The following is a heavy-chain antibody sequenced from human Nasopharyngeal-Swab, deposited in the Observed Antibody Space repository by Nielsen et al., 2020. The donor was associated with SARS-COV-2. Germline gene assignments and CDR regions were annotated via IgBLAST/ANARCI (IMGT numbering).Heavy chain of an antibody. V-gene: IGHV1-69*13. CDR3: ARDARARNYDFWSDYMDV. J-gene: IGHJ6*03. CDR1: VGTFRRYS. Sequence: SVKVSCQASVGTFRRYSISLVRQAPGQGLEWIGVIIPIFSSANYPQRFQDRVTITADESTSTAYMELSSLRSDDTAVYYCARDARARNYDFWSDYMDVWGKGTTVTVSS. CDR2: IIPIFSSA. D-gene: IGHD3-3*01.